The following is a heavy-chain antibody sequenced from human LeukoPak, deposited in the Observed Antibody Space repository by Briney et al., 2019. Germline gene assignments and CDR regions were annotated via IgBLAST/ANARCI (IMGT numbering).Heavy chain of an antibody. D-gene: IGHD6-13*01. CDR3: ARDSGSSWPNWFDP. CDR1: GFTFSSYS. CDR2: ISSSSSYI. V-gene: IGHV3-21*01. J-gene: IGHJ5*02. Sequence: PGGSLRLSCAASGFTFSSYSMNWVRQAQGKGLGWVSSISSSSSYIYYADPVKGRFTISRDNAKNSLYLQMNSLRAEDTAVYYCARDSGSSWPNWFDPWGQGTLVTVSS.